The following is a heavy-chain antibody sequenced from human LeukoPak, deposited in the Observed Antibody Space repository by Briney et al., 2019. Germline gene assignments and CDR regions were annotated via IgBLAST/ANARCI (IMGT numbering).Heavy chain of an antibody. V-gene: IGHV4-59*08. CDR1: GGSISSYY. J-gene: IGHJ4*02. Sequence: SETLSLTCTVSGGSISSYYWSWIRQPPGKGLEWIGYIYYSGSTNYNPSLKSRVTISVDTSRNQFSLKLSSVTAADTAVYYCASLTRYFDYWGQGTLVTVSS. CDR2: IYYSGST. CDR3: ASLTRYFDY.